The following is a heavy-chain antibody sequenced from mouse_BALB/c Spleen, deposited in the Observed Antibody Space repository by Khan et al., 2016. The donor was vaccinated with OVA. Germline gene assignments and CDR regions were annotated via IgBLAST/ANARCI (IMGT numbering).Heavy chain of an antibody. V-gene: IGHV14-3*02. CDR3: ARGGWSYAMDY. J-gene: IGHJ4*01. D-gene: IGHD1-1*02. Sequence: VQLQQSGAELVKPGASVKLSCTASGFNIKDTYVHWVNQRPEQGLEWIGRIDPANGNTKYDPKFQGTATITADTSSNTAYLHLSSLTSEDTAVYYCARGGWSYAMDYWGQGTSVTVSS. CDR2: IDPANGNT. CDR1: GFNIKDTY.